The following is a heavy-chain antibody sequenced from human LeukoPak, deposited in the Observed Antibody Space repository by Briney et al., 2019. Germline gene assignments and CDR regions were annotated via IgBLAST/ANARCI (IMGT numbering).Heavy chain of an antibody. CDR3: AKVLHSGGWFPIFDY. CDR1: GFTFSTYG. D-gene: IGHD2-15*01. J-gene: IGHJ4*02. CDR2: ISGSGGNT. V-gene: IGHV3-23*01. Sequence: GGSLRLSCAASGFTFSTYGMSWVRQAPGKGLEWVSGISGSGGNTHYADSVKGRFTISRDNSKNTLFLQMNSLRAEDTAVYYCAKVLHSGGWFPIFDYWGQGTLVTVSS.